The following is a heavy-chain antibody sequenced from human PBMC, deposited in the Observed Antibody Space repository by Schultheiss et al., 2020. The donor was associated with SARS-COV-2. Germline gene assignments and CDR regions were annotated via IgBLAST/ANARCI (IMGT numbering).Heavy chain of an antibody. Sequence: GGSLRLSCAASGFTFSSYAMSWVRQAPGKGLEWVSAISGSGGSTYYADSVKGRFTISRDNAKNSLYLQMNSLRDEDTAVYYCARWGNGDLKNWGQGTMVTVSS. CDR3: ARWGNGDLKN. CDR1: GFTFSSYA. CDR2: ISGSGGST. J-gene: IGHJ3*01. V-gene: IGHV3-23*01. D-gene: IGHD3-10*01.